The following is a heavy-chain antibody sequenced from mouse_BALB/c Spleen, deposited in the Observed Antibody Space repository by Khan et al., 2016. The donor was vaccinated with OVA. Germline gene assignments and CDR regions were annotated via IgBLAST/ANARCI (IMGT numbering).Heavy chain of an antibody. D-gene: IGHD1-1*01. J-gene: IGHJ1*01. CDR3: ARAYGYWYFDV. Sequence: QVQLQQSGAELVRPGSSVKISCKASGYAFSSYWMNWMKQRPGQGLEWIGQIYPEDGDTDDNGQFKGKATLTADKSSSTAYMQLSSLTSEDSAVYFCARAYGYWYFDVWGAGTTVTVSS. CDR2: IYPEDGDT. V-gene: IGHV1-80*01. CDR1: GYAFSSYW.